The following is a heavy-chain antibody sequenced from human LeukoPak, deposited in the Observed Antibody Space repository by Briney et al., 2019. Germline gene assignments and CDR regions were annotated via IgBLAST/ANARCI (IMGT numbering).Heavy chain of an antibody. J-gene: IGHJ6*03. CDR1: GYTFTSYA. V-gene: IGHV7-4-1*02. CDR3: ARPGSYYYYCYMDV. CDR2: INTNTGNP. Sequence: ASVRVSCKASGYTFTSYAMNWVRQAPGQGLEWMGWINTNTGNPTYAQGSTGRFVFSLDTSVSTAYLQISSLKAEDTAVYYCARPGSYYYYCYMDVWGKGTTVTVSS. D-gene: IGHD6-25*01.